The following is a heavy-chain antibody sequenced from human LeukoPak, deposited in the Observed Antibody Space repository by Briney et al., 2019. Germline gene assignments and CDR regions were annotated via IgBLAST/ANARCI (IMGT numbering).Heavy chain of an antibody. CDR1: GFTFSPYS. V-gene: IGHV3-21*06. D-gene: IGHD2-2*01. J-gene: IGHJ6*03. Sequence: PGGSLRLSCVASGFTFSPYSMIWVRQAPGKGLEWVSVITSSSRYIYYADSVKGRFTISRDNAKNSVYLQMNSLRAEDTAVYYCARELGYCSSASCHQDCYYYYMDVWGKGTTVTVSS. CDR3: ARELGYCSSASCHQDCYYYYMDV. CDR2: ITSSSRYI.